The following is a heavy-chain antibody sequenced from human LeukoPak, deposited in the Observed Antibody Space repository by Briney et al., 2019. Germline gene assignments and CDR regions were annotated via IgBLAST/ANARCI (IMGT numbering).Heavy chain of an antibody. Sequence: PGGSLRLSCAAPGFTFSSYAMHWVRQAPGKGLEWVAVISYDGSNKYYADSVKGRFTISRDNSKNTLYLQMNSLRAEDTAVYYCAREEGSIAVAGFDYWGQGTLVTVSS. CDR1: GFTFSSYA. CDR3: AREEGSIAVAGFDY. D-gene: IGHD6-19*01. J-gene: IGHJ4*02. V-gene: IGHV3-30*01. CDR2: ISYDGSNK.